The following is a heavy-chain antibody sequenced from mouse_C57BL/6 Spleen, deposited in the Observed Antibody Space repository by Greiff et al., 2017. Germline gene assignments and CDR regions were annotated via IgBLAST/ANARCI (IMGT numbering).Heavy chain of an antibody. J-gene: IGHJ4*01. Sequence: QVQLQQPGAELVRPGSSVKLSCKASGYTFTSYWMHWVKQRPIQGLEWIGNIDPSDSDTHYNQKFKDKATLTVDKSSSTAYMQLSSLTSKDSAVYYCAREGYAMDYWGQGTSVTVSS. V-gene: IGHV1-52*01. CDR1: GYTFTSYW. CDR3: AREGYAMDY. CDR2: IDPSDSDT.